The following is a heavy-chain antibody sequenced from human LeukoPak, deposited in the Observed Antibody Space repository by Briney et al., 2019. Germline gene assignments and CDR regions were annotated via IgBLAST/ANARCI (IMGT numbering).Heavy chain of an antibody. D-gene: IGHD3-22*01. CDR1: GYTINSYV. CDR2: INPSGGST. V-gene: IGHV1-46*02. CDR3: ARDLSGPYDSSGFYDY. Sequence: ASVKVSCKASGYTINSYVISWVRQAPGQGLEWMGIINPSGGSTSYAQKFQGRVTMTRDMSTSTVYMELSSLRSEDTAVYYCARDLSGPYDSSGFYDYWGQGTLVTVSS. J-gene: IGHJ4*02.